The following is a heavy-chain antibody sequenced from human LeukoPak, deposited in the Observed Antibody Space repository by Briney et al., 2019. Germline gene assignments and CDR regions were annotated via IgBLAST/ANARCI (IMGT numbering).Heavy chain of an antibody. V-gene: IGHV5-51*01. D-gene: IGHD3-10*01. CDR2: IYPGDSDT. CDR1: GSIFPTYW. J-gene: IGHJ4*02. CDR3: ARVLGSGPYLYYFDY. Sequence: PGASLQISCQGSGSIFPTYWIAWVRQLPGKGLEWMGIIYPGDSDTNYSPSFQGQVTISADKSIYTSYLQWSALKASDTAMYFCARVLGSGPYLYYFDYWGQGTLVTVSS.